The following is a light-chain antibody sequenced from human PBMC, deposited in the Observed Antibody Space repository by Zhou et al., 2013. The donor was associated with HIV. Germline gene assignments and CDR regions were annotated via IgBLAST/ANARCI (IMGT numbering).Light chain of an antibody. V-gene: IGKV3-11*01. J-gene: IGKJ4*01. CDR1: QSVSSY. Sequence: EIVLTQSPGTLSLSPGERATLSCRASQSVSSYLAWYQQKPGQAPRLLIYDASNRATGIPARFSGSGSGTEFTLTISSLQLEDFATYYCLQHNNWPLTFGGGTKVEI. CDR2: DAS. CDR3: LQHNNWPLT.